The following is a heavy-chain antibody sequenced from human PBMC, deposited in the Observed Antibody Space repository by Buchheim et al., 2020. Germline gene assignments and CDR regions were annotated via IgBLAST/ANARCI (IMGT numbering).Heavy chain of an antibody. V-gene: IGHV4-34*01. J-gene: IGHJ5*02. CDR3: AREGRRRCSSTSCYSWFDP. Sequence: QVQLQQWGAGLLKPSETLSLTCAVYGGSFSGYYWSWIRQPPGKGLEWIGEINHSGSTNYNPSLKSRVTILVDTSKNQFPLRLSAVAAADTAVYYCAREGRRRCSSTSCYSWFDPWGQGTL. CDR1: GGSFSGYY. D-gene: IGHD2-2*02. CDR2: INHSGST.